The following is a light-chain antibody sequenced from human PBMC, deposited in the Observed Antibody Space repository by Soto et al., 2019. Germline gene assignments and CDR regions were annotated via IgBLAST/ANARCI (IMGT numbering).Light chain of an antibody. CDR2: GTS. J-gene: IGKJ1*01. CDR1: QSVRNT. V-gene: IGKV3-15*01. CDR3: QQYNDWPRS. Sequence: EIVMTQSPATLSVSPGERATLSCRASQSVRNTIAWYQQRPGQAPRLLIYGTSTRATGIPARFSGSGTGTEFTLTISRLQSVDFAVYYCQQYNDWPRSFGPGTRVVF.